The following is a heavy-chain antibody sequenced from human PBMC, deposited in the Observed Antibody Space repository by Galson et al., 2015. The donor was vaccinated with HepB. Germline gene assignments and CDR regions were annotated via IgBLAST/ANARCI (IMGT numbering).Heavy chain of an antibody. D-gene: IGHD3-3*01. CDR3: AKFWSPHYYYYMDV. CDR2: ISGSGDSA. Sequence: SLRLSCAASGFTFTRYAMSWVRQAPGKGLEWVSGISGSGDSAYYADSVKGRFTISRDNSKNTQYLQMNSLRVEDTAVYYCAKFWSPHYYYYMDVWGKGTTVSVSS. V-gene: IGHV3-23*01. CDR1: GFTFTRYA. J-gene: IGHJ6*03.